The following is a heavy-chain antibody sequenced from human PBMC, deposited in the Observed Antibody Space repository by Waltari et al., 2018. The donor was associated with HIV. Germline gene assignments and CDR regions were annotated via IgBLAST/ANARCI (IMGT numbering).Heavy chain of an antibody. CDR3: ASRGYTYGPLDY. CDR2: ISYSGTT. Sequence: QLQLQESGPGLVKPSETLSLTCSVPGGSISPTSYYWCWTRQPPGKGLEWVGSISYSGTTYYNPSLKSRVTISVDTSKNQFSLKVDSVSAADTAMYYCASRGYTYGPLDYWGQGTLVTVSS. D-gene: IGHD5-18*01. V-gene: IGHV4-39*01. J-gene: IGHJ4*02. CDR1: GGSISPTSYY.